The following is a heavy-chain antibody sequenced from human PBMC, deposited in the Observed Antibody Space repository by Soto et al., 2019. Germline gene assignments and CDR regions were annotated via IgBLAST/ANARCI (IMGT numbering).Heavy chain of an antibody. D-gene: IGHD2-21*02. V-gene: IGHV1-3*05. CDR1: GYPFTSYA. CDR3: ARSIVVVTALDY. J-gene: IGHJ4*02. CDR2: INAGNGNT. Sequence: QVQLVQSGAEEKKPGASVKVSCKASGYPFTSYAIHWVRQAPVQRLEWMGWINAGNGNTKYSQKFQGRVTITRDTSASTADMELSSLRSEDTAVYYCARSIVVVTALDYWGQVTLVTVSS.